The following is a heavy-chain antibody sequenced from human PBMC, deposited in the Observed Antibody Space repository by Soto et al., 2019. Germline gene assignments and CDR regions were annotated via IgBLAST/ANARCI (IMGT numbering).Heavy chain of an antibody. CDR1: GFNFKIYS. CDR2: IGTASDT. CDR3: ARRERAAGTDWWFDP. J-gene: IGHJ5*02. V-gene: IGHV3-13*01. D-gene: IGHD6-13*01. Sequence: VGSLRLSCAASGFNFKIYSINWVRQATGKGLEWVSAIGTASDTYYPDSVKGRFTISRENAKNSLYLQMNSLRAEDTAVYYCARRERAAGTDWWFDPWGQGTLVTVSS.